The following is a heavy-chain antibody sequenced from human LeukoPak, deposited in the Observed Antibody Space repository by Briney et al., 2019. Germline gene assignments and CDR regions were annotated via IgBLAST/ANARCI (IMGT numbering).Heavy chain of an antibody. CDR1: GFTFSSYS. V-gene: IGHV3-21*01. J-gene: IGHJ3*02. Sequence: PGGSLRLSCAASGFTFSSYSMNWVRQAPGKGLEWVSSISSSSSYIYYADSVKGRFTISRDNAKNTLYLQMNSLRVEDTAVYFCARGRAFDIWGQGTMVTVSS. CDR2: ISSSSSYI. CDR3: ARGRAFDI.